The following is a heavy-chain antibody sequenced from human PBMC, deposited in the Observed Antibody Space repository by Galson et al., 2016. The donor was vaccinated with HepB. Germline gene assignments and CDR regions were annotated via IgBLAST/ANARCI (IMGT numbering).Heavy chain of an antibody. CDR1: GITFSNYA. Sequence: SLRLSCAASGITFSNYAMHWVRQAPGEGLEWVSGIGGSDTGTYYADSVRGRFTISRDNSKNTLYLQMNSLRAGDAAVYYCAKGLTTVTTEVDYWGQGTLVTVSS. CDR2: IGGSDTGT. CDR3: AKGLTTVTTEVDY. V-gene: IGHV3-23*01. J-gene: IGHJ4*02. D-gene: IGHD4-17*01.